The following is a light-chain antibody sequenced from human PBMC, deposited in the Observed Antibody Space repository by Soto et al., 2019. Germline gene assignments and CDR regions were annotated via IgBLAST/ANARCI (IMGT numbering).Light chain of an antibody. CDR1: SGHSSYI. CDR3: ETWDNNSRV. CDR2: LEGSGNY. J-gene: IGLJ3*02. Sequence: QLVLTQSSSASASLGSSVKLTCTLSSGHSSYIIAWHQQQPGKAPRYLIKLEGSGNYNKGSGVADRFSGSSSGADRYLTISTLQSEDEADYYCETWDNNSRVFGGGTKLTVL. V-gene: IGLV4-60*03.